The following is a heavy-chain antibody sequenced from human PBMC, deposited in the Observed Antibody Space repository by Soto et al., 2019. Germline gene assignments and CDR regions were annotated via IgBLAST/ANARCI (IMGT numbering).Heavy chain of an antibody. D-gene: IGHD3-10*01. CDR3: AKTTISTAKTKGILWFGEPIASEFDY. CDR1: GLTFSSYG. J-gene: IGHJ4*02. Sequence: GGSLRLSCAASGLTFSSYGMHWVRQAPGKGLEWVAVISYDGSSKYYADSVKGRFTISRDNSKNTLYLQMNSLRAEDTAVYYCAKTTISTAKTKGILWFGEPIASEFDYWGQGTLVTVSS. CDR2: ISYDGSSK. V-gene: IGHV3-30*18.